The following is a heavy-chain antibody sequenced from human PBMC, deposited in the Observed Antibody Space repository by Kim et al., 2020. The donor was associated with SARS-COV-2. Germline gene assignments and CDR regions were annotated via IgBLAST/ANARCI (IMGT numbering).Heavy chain of an antibody. CDR1: GFTFSSYG. CDR3: ARDRIAARPLCWFDP. D-gene: IGHD6-6*01. J-gene: IGHJ5*02. CDR2: IWYDGSNK. V-gene: IGHV3-33*01. Sequence: GGSLRLSCAASGFTFSSYGMHWVRQAPGKGLEWVAVIWYDGSNKYYADSVKGRFTISRDNSKNTLYLQMNSLRAEDTAVYYCARDRIAARPLCWFDPWGQGTLVTVSS.